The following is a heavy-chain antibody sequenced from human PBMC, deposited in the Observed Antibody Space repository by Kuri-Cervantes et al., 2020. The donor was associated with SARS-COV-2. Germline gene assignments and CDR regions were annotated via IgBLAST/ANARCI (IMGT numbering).Heavy chain of an antibody. CDR1: GFTFSSYW. Sequence: GESLKVSSAASGFTFSSYWMHWVRQAPGKGLVWVSRINSDGSSTSYADSVKGRFTISRDNAKNTLYLQMNSLRAEDSAVYYCAGGFAMVRSMDVWGQGTTVTVSS. CDR3: AGGFAMVRSMDV. D-gene: IGHD3-10*01. CDR2: INSDGSST. J-gene: IGHJ6*02. V-gene: IGHV3-74*01.